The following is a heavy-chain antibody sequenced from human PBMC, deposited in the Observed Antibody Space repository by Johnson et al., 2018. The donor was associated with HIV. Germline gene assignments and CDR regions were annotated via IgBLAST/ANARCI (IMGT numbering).Heavy chain of an antibody. CDR2: IKHDGSEK. D-gene: IGHD6-6*01. CDR1: GFTFSSYW. Sequence: VQLVESGGGLVQPGGSLRLSCAASGFTFSSYWMSWVRQAPGKGLAWVANIKHDGSEKYYVDSVKGRFTISRDNAKNSLYLQMNSLRAEDTAVYYCAKGESSSSEPDAFDIWGQGTMVTVSS. J-gene: IGHJ3*02. CDR3: AKGESSSSEPDAFDI. V-gene: IGHV3-7*01.